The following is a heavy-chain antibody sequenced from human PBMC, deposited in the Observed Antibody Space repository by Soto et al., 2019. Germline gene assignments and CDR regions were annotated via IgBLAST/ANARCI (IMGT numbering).Heavy chain of an antibody. J-gene: IGHJ5*02. D-gene: IGHD1-26*01. CDR3: ARDPIIVGATTGWFDP. Sequence: QVQLVQSGAEVKKPGSSVKVSCKASGGTFSSYAISWVRQAPGQGLEWMGGIIPIFGTANYAQKFQGIVTITADESTSTAYMELISLRSEDTAVYYCARDPIIVGATTGWFDPWGQGTLVTVSS. CDR2: IIPIFGTA. V-gene: IGHV1-69*12. CDR1: GGTFSSYA.